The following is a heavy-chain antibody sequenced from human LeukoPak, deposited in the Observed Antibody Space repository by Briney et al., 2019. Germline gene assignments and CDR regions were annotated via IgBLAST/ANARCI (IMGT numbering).Heavy chain of an antibody. CDR3: VRDGRKSRVVDIVRKKETGYYYYMDV. V-gene: IGHV3-66*01. Sequence: GGSLRLSCTVSGFTVSINSMSWVRQAPGKGLEWVSFIYSGGNTHYSDSVKGRFTISRDNAKNSLYLQVNSLRAEDTAVFSCVRDGRKSRVVDIVRKKETGYYYYMDVWGKGTTVTVSS. CDR2: IYSGGNT. J-gene: IGHJ6*03. CDR1: GFTVSINS. D-gene: IGHD2-2*03.